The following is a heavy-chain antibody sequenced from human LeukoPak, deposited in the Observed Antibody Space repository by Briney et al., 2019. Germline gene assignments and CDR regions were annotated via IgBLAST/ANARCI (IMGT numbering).Heavy chain of an antibody. CDR3: ARVLGGLNLGMDV. J-gene: IGHJ6*04. Sequence: WASVKVSCTASGYTFISYAMNWVRQAPGQGLEWMGWINTNTGNPTYAQGFTGRFVFSLDTSVSTAYLQISSLKAEDTAVYYCARVLGGLNLGMDVWGKGSTVTVSP. CDR1: GYTFISYA. CDR2: INTNTGNP. D-gene: IGHD3-16*01. V-gene: IGHV7-4-1*02.